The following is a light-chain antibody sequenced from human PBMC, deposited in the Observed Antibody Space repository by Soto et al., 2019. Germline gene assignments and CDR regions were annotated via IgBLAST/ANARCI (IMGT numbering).Light chain of an antibody. CDR3: SSYTTTSTXV. J-gene: IGLJ1*01. Sequence: QSVLTQPSSVSGSPGQSIAISCTGTSSDVGAYDFVSWYQQHPDKAPKLMIYEVSHRPSGVSYRFSGSKSVNPATLTISGLQAEDEADYYCSSYTTTSTXVFGTGTKVTVL. CDR2: EVS. V-gene: IGLV2-14*03. CDR1: SSDVGAYDF.